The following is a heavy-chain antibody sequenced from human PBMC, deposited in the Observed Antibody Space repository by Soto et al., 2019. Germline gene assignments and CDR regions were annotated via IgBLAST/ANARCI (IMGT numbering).Heavy chain of an antibody. J-gene: IGHJ4*02. CDR3: ARGLSYRQD. Sequence: QVQLVQSGAEVKKPGASVKVSCKASGYTFTSYDIYWVRQATGQGLEWMGWMHPNSGNTGYAQKFQGRVTMTRNTPITTAYMELSSLTSEDTAVYYCARGLSYRQDWGQGTLVTVSS. V-gene: IGHV1-8*01. CDR2: MHPNSGNT. CDR1: GYTFTSYD. D-gene: IGHD1-26*01.